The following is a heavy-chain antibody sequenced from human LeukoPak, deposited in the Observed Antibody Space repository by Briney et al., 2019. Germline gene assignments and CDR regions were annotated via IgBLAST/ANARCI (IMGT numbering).Heavy chain of an antibody. J-gene: IGHJ5*02. CDR2: IYYSGST. D-gene: IGHD1-26*01. V-gene: IGHV4-30-4*01. CDR3: AREDDSGNINNDWFDP. Sequence: PSQTLSLTCTVSGGSISSGDYYWSWIRQPPGKGLEWIGYIYYSGSTYYNPSLKSRVTISVDTSKNQFSLQLSSVTPEDTAVYYCAREDDSGNINNDWFDPWGQGTLVTVSS. CDR1: GGSISSGDYY.